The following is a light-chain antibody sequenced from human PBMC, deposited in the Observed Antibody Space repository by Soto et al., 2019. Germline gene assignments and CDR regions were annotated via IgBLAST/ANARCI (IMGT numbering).Light chain of an antibody. CDR1: RSIGTN. CDR2: AAS. V-gene: IGKV1-39*01. Sequence: EIPVTQSPTSLSASVGDRVTITCRASRSIGTNLNWYQQRPGKAPQLLIYAASSLQSGVPSRFSGSTSGTDFTLTINGLQPEDFATYYCQQSFSPHIAVGQGTRL. J-gene: IGKJ5*01. CDR3: QQSFSPHIA.